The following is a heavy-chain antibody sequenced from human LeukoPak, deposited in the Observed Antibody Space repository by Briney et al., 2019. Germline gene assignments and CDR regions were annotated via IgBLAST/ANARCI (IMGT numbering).Heavy chain of an antibody. CDR2: ISFSGTTT. D-gene: IGHD2-2*01. CDR1: GLTFSSYS. V-gene: IGHV3-23*01. CDR3: ARDPTELQLLSYYFDS. Sequence: HPGGFLRLSCAASGLTFSSYSMSWVRQAPGKGLEWVSGISFSGTTTYYADSMKGRFTVSRDNSKNTLYLQMDGLRAEDTAVYYCARDPTELQLLSYYFDSWGQGTLVAVSS. J-gene: IGHJ4*02.